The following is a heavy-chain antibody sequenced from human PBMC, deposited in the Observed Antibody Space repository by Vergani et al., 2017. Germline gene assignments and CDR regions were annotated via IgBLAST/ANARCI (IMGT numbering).Heavy chain of an antibody. Sequence: QVRLQESGPGLVKPSETLSLTCSVSGYSITSGYYWGWIRQPPGRGLEWIGSIYHTGSAYYNPSLKSRVTVSVDTSMNQVSLKLNSVTAADTAVYYCSRDTIPRDSNFLMTLNWFDPWGQGTLVTVSS. J-gene: IGHJ5*02. CDR1: GYSITSGYY. CDR3: SRDTIPRDSNFLMTLNWFDP. D-gene: IGHD2-2*01. V-gene: IGHV4-38-2*02. CDR2: IYHTGSA.